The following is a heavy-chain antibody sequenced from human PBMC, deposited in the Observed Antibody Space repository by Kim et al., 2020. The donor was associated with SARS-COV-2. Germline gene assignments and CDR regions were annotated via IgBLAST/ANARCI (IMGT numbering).Heavy chain of an antibody. D-gene: IGHD3-10*01. CDR3: ARDMKGLYGSGRDY. J-gene: IGHJ4*02. CDR2: ISSSSSYI. Sequence: GGSLRLSCAASGFTFSSYSMNWVRQAPGKGLEWVSSISSSSSYIYYADSVKGRFTISRDNAKNSLYLQMNSLRAEDTAVYYCARDMKGLYGSGRDYWGQGTLVTVSS. V-gene: IGHV3-21*01. CDR1: GFTFSSYS.